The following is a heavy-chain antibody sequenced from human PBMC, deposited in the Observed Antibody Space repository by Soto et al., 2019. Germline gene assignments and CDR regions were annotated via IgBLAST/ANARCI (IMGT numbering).Heavy chain of an antibody. J-gene: IGHJ4*02. CDR1: GYTFTSYG. Sequence: ASVKVSCKASGYTFTSYGISWVRQAPGQGLEWMGWISAYNGNTNYAQKLQGRVTMTTDTSTSTAYMELRSLRSDDTAVYYCARDREGGDYDYIWGSYRSHFDYWGQGTLGTVSS. CDR3: ARDREGGDYDYIWGSYRSHFDY. CDR2: ISAYNGNT. V-gene: IGHV1-18*01. D-gene: IGHD3-16*02.